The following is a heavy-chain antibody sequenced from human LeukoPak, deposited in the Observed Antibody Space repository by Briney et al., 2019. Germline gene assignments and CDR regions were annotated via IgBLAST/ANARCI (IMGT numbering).Heavy chain of an antibody. Sequence: PGGSLRLSCAASGFTFDDYAMHWVRQAPGKGLEWVSGISWNSGSIGYADSVKGRFTISRDNSKTTLYLQMNSLRAEDTAVYYCASAYYYYYMDVWGKGTTVTVSS. CDR1: GFTFDDYA. V-gene: IGHV3-9*01. CDR2: ISWNSGSI. J-gene: IGHJ6*03. CDR3: ASAYYYYYMDV.